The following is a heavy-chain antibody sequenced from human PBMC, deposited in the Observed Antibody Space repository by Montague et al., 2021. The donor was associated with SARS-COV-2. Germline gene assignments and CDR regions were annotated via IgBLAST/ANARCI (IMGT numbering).Heavy chain of an antibody. J-gene: IGHJ4*02. V-gene: IGHV4-4*02. Sequence: SETLSLTCAVSGGSISSSNYWIWVRQPPGKVLEWIGEVYHGGRTXYKPSLKSRVTISVDKSNNQLSLKMSTVTAAGTAVYYCARQGVFSYTMGESWGQGTLVTVSS. D-gene: IGHD1-26*01. CDR2: VYHGGRT. CDR1: GGSISSSNY. CDR3: ARQGVFSYTMGES.